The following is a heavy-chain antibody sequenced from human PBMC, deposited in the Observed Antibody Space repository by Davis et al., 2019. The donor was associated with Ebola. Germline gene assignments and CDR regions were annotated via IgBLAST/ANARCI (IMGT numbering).Heavy chain of an antibody. V-gene: IGHV3-74*01. D-gene: IGHD6-13*01. Sequence: GESLKSSCAASGFTFSSYWMYWVRQAPRKGLLWVSRINNDGSSTTYADSVRGRFTISRDNAKNTLYLQMNSLRGEDTAVYFCTRVLGDSSSGWGMDVWGQGTTVTVSS. CDR3: TRVLGDSSSGWGMDV. CDR2: INNDGSST. J-gene: IGHJ6*02. CDR1: GFTFSSYW.